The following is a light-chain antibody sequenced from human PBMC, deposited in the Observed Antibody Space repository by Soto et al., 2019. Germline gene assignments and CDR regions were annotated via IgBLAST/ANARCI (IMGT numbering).Light chain of an antibody. CDR2: DAS. J-gene: IGKJ5*01. Sequence: EIVMTQSPATLSVSPGERATLSCRASQSISSKLAWYQQKPGQAPRLLIYDASTRATGIPARFSGSGSGTEFTITISSLQSEDFAVYFCHQYNNWPPITFGQGTRLEIK. CDR1: QSISSK. CDR3: HQYNNWPPIT. V-gene: IGKV3-15*01.